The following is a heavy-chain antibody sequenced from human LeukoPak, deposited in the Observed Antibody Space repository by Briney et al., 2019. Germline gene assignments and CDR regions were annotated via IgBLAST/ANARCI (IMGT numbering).Heavy chain of an antibody. D-gene: IGHD3-22*01. CDR3: ARGYDSSGYIYYYYYMDV. CDR2: INHSGST. J-gene: IGHJ6*03. CDR1: GGSFSNYY. V-gene: IGHV4-34*01. Sequence: SETLSLTCAVYGGSFSNYYWTWIRQPPGKGLERIGEINHSGSTNYNASLKSRVTISVDTSKNQFSLKLSSVTAADTAVYYCARGYDSSGYIYYYYYMDVWGKGTTVTVSS.